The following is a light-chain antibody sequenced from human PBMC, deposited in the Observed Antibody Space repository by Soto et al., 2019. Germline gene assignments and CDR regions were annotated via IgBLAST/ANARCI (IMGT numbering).Light chain of an antibody. CDR2: DAS. Sequence: VMTQSLSTLSVSPGPRVTFSCRASQSVTTNLAWYQHKPGQSPRVLISDASTGASGIPPRFSGSGSGTEFTLTIDRLQSADFAVYYCQQYDRWPVTFGGGTKVDIK. J-gene: IGKJ4*01. CDR3: QQYDRWPVT. CDR1: QSVTTN. V-gene: IGKV3-15*01.